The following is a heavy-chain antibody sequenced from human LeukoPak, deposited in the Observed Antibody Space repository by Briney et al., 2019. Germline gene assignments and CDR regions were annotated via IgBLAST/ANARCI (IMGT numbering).Heavy chain of an antibody. J-gene: IGHJ6*02. CDR3: AREDRGLRYYYGMDV. CDR2: IYYTGST. CDR1: GGSISSYY. Sequence: SETLSLTCTVSGGSISSYYWSWIRQPPGKGLEWIGYIYYTGSTNYNPSLKSRVTVSVDTSKKQFSLKLSSVTAADTAVYYCAREDRGLRYYYGMDVWGQGTTVTVSS. D-gene: IGHD3-10*01. V-gene: IGHV4-59*01.